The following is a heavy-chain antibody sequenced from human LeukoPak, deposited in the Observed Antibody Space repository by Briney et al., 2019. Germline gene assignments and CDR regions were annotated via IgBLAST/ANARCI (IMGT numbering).Heavy chain of an antibody. J-gene: IGHJ3*02. CDR3: ARERMYYDFWSGYYRPGRDAFDI. D-gene: IGHD3-3*01. CDR1: GYTFTGYY. V-gene: IGHV1-2*02. CDR2: INPNSGGT. Sequence: ASVKVSCKASGYTFTGYYMHWVRQAPGQGLEWMGGINPNSGGTNYAQKIQGRVTMTRDTSISTAYMELSRLRSDDTDVYYCARERMYYDFWSGYYRPGRDAFDIWGQGTMVTVSS.